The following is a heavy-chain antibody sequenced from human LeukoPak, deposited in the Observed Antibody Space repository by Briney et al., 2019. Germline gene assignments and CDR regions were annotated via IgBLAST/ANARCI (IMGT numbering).Heavy chain of an antibody. CDR3: ARDADYCSGGSCAFDI. J-gene: IGHJ3*02. CDR1: GFTFSSYS. V-gene: IGHV3-21*01. D-gene: IGHD2-15*01. Sequence: GGSLRPSCAASGFTFSSYSMNWVRQAPGKGLKWGSSISSSSSYIYYADSVKGRFTISRDNAKNSLYLQMNSLRAEDTAVYYCARDADYCSGGSCAFDIWGQGTMVTVSS. CDR2: ISSSSSYI.